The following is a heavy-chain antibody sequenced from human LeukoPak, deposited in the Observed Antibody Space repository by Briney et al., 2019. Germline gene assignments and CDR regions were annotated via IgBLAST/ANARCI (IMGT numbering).Heavy chain of an antibody. J-gene: IGHJ4*02. V-gene: IGHV3-43*02. CDR2: ISGDGVST. CDR1: GLPIGDFA. CDR3: ARESGKFDY. Sequence: GGSLRLTCVASGLPIGDFAMHWVRQAPGQGLEWVSLISGDGVSTFFADSVKGRFSISRDNSKNSLFLEMSSLRTEDTAMYYCARESGKFDYWGQGTLVAVSS.